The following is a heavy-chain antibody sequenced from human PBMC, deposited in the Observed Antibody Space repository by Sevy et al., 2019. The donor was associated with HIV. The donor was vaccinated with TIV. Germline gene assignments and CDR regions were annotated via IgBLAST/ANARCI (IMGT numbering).Heavy chain of an antibody. CDR3: ARDGEYSGYDCYFDY. CDR1: GFTFSSYS. Sequence: GGSLRLSCAASGFTFSSYSMNWVRQAPGKGLEWVSSISSSSYIYYADSVKGRFTISRDNAKNSLYLQMNSLRAEDTAVYYCARDGEYSGYDCYFDYWGQGTLVTVSS. V-gene: IGHV3-21*01. D-gene: IGHD5-12*01. J-gene: IGHJ4*02. CDR2: ISSSSYI.